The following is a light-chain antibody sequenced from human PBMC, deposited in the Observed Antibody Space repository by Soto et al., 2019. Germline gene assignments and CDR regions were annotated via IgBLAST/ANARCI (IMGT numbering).Light chain of an antibody. CDR2: DDN. J-gene: IGLJ1*01. V-gene: IGLV1-51*01. CDR3: GAWNSSLSAYV. Sequence: QSVMTQPPSVSAAPGQKVTTSCSGSSSNIGGNSVSWYQQLPGTAPKLLIYDDNKRPSGIPDRFSGSKSGTTAALVITVLQNGVEADYYSGAWNSSLSAYVVGTGNKVTVL. CDR1: SSNIGGNS.